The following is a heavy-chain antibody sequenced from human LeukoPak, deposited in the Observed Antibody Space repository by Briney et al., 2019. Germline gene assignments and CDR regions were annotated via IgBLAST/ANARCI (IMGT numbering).Heavy chain of an antibody. D-gene: IGHD3-22*01. V-gene: IGHV4-30-4*01. CDR3: ARATTLITMIADNWFDP. Sequence: SQTLSLTCTVSGGSISSGDYYWSWIRQPPGKGLEWIGYIYYSGSTYYNPSLKSRVTISVDTSKNQFSLKLSSVTAADTAVYYCARATTLITMIADNWFDPWGQGTLATVSS. J-gene: IGHJ5*02. CDR2: IYYSGST. CDR1: GGSISSGDYY.